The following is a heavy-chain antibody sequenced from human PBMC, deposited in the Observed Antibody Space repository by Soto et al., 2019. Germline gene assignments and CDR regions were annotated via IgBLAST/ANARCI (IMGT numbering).Heavy chain of an antibody. J-gene: IGHJ4*02. CDR3: TRGNWKYGYFVY. V-gene: IGHV3-33*01. D-gene: IGHD1-1*01. CDR2: IWHDGSYK. CDR1: GFTFSSSG. Sequence: QVQLVESGGGVVQPGRSLRLSCAASGFTFSSSGMHWVRQAPGKGLEWVAVIWHDGSYKYKTDSVKGRFTISRDNSKNTLYLQMNSLSAEDTAVYYCTRGNWKYGYFVYWGQGTLVTVSS.